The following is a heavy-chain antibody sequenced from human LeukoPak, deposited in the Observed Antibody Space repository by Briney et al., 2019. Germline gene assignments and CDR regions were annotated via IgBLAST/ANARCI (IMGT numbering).Heavy chain of an antibody. V-gene: IGHV1-46*01. CDR1: GYTFTSYY. CDR2: INPSGGST. D-gene: IGHD2-2*01. Sequence: GASVKVSCKASGYTFTSYYMHWVRQAPGQGLEWVGIINPSGGSTSYAQKFQGRVTMTRDTSTSTVYMELSSLRSEDTAVYYCASRGYQLPPQSAFDIWGQGTMVTVSS. J-gene: IGHJ3*02. CDR3: ASRGYQLPPQSAFDI.